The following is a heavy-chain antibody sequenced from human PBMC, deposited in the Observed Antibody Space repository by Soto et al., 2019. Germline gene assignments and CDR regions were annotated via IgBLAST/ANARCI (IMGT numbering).Heavy chain of an antibody. J-gene: IGHJ6*02. CDR2: INPSGGST. V-gene: IGHV1-46*01. CDR3: AREWVNYYDSSRGGMDV. D-gene: IGHD3-22*01. CDR1: GYTFTSYY. Sequence: ASVKVSCKASGYTFTSYYMHWVRQAPGQGLEWMGIINPSGGSTSYAQKFQGRVTMTRDTSTSTVYMELSSLRSEDTAVYYCAREWVNYYDSSRGGMDVWGQGTTVTVSS.